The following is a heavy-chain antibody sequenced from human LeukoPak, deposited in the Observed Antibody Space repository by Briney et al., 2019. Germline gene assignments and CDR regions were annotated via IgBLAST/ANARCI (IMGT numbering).Heavy chain of an antibody. CDR2: MNPNSGNT. D-gene: IGHD2-15*01. V-gene: IGHV1-8*01. Sequence: GASVTVSFKASGYTFTINDLNWVRQARGQGLEWMGWMNPNSGNTGYAQKFQGRLTMTRNNSISTAYMELSSLRSEDTALYYCARRDNTDFDSWGQGTLVTVSS. CDR3: ARRDNTDFDS. J-gene: IGHJ4*02. CDR1: GYTFTIND.